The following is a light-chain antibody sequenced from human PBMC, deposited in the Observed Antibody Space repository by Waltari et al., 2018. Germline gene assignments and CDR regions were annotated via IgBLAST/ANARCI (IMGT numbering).Light chain of an antibody. CDR1: SSNIGRYY. V-gene: IGLV1-47*01. CDR3: GAWDDSLTSWV. Sequence: QSVLTQPPPASGPPGQRVTLSCSGSSSNIGRYYVYWYQQFPGPAPQLLVYRNNQRPSGVPDRFSVSKSGTSASLAISGLRSEDEADYYCGAWDDSLTSWVFGGGTKVTVL. CDR2: RNN. J-gene: IGLJ3*02.